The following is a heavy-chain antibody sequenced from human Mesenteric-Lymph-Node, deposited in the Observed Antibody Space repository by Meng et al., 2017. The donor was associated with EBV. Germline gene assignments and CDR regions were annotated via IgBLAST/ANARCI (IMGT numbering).Heavy chain of an antibody. D-gene: IGHD3-10*01. CDR3: ASVIYGSGLNSWFDP. J-gene: IGHJ5*02. V-gene: IGHV4-4*02. CDR1: GGSISSYNW. CDR2: IQHSGAT. Sequence: VPLQAPGPGMVKPSETLSLPCAVSGGSISSYNWWTWVRQPPGKGLEWIGEIQHSGATNYNPSLKSRVTISVDKSKNQFSLKLSSVTAADAAVYFCASVIYGSGLNSWFDPWGHGTLVTVSS.